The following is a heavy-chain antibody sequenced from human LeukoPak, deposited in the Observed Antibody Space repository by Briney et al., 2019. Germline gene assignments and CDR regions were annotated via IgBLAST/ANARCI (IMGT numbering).Heavy chain of an antibody. Sequence: QSGGSLRLSCAASRFSFTGDDMNWVRQAPGKGLEWVSYISSSGYTIYYADSVKGRFTISRDNAKKSLYLQMNSLRAEDTAVYHCAREGSSYAPSQPFYFDYWGQGTLVTVSS. CDR2: ISSSGYTI. CDR1: RFSFTGDD. J-gene: IGHJ4*02. CDR3: AREGSSYAPSQPFYFDY. V-gene: IGHV3-48*03. D-gene: IGHD3-10*01.